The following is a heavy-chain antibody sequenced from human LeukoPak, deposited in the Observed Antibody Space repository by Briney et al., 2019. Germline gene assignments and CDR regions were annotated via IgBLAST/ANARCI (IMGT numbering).Heavy chain of an antibody. CDR2: ISGSGGST. J-gene: IGHJ6*02. CDR1: GFTFSSYA. CDR3: AKLPSGSYYSPTYYYYGMDV. D-gene: IGHD1-26*01. V-gene: IGHV3-23*01. Sequence: GGSLRLPCAAPGFTFSSYAMSWVRQAPGKGLEWVSTISGSGGSTYYADSVKGRFTISRDNSKNTLYLQVDSLRAEDTAVYYCAKLPSGSYYSPTYYYYGMDVWGQGTTVTVSS.